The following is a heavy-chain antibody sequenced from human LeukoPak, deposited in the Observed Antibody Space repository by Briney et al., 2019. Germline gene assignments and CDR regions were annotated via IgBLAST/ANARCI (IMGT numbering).Heavy chain of an antibody. CDR3: ANSGNYNYRYWYFDL. V-gene: IGHV4-39*01. CDR2: IYYSGAT. D-gene: IGHD1-26*01. J-gene: IGHJ2*01. CDR1: GGSVTRNNYY. Sequence: SETLSLTCAVSGGSVTRNNYYWVWIRQPPGKGLEWIGSIYYSGATSYNPSLKSRVTIFVDTSENQFSLRLSSVTAADTAVYYCANSGNYNYRYWYFDLWSRGTLVTVSS.